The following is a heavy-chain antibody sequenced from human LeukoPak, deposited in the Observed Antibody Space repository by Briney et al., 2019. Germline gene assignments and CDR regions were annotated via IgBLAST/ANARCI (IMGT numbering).Heavy chain of an antibody. Sequence: ASVKVSCTVSGWTLIELSMHGVRQAPGKGREWMGGFDPEDGEKIYAQKFQGRVTMTEDTSTDTAYMELSSQRSEDTAVYACGTNRPDFYDSSGYYCDYWGQGTLVTVSS. J-gene: IGHJ4*02. CDR2: FDPEDGEK. V-gene: IGHV1-24*01. D-gene: IGHD3-22*01. CDR3: GTNRPDFYDSSGYYCDY. CDR1: GWTLIELS.